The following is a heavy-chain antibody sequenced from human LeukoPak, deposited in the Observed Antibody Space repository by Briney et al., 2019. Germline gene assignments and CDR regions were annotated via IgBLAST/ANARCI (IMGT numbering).Heavy chain of an antibody. D-gene: IGHD2-2*01. CDR1: GFTFSRYW. J-gene: IGHJ4*02. CDR3: ARDASRGFDS. V-gene: IGHV3-7*01. Sequence: GSLRLSCAPSGFTFSRYWMTWLRQAPGKGLEWVASIKADGRQKYYVDSVKGRFTVSRDNAKNSVYLQMNSLRAEDTALYYCARDASRGFDSWGQGTLVTVSS. CDR2: IKADGRQK.